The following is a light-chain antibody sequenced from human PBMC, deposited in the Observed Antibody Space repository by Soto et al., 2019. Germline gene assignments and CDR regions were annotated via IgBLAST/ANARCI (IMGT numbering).Light chain of an antibody. CDR1: SSDVGAYDY. CDR2: QVS. CDR3: SSYTNTKSFYV. Sequence: QSALTQPASVSGSPGQSITISCTGTSSDVGAYDYVSWYQHHPGKAPKLMISQVSNRPSGVSIRFSGSKSGNTASLTISGLQAEDEADYYCSSYTNTKSFYVFGTGTKLTVL. V-gene: IGLV2-14*01. J-gene: IGLJ1*01.